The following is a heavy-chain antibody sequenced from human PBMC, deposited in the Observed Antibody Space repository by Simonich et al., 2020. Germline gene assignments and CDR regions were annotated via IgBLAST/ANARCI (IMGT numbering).Heavy chain of an antibody. CDR1: GFTFSSYS. J-gene: IGHJ4*02. V-gene: IGHV3-21*01. Sequence: EVQLVESGGGLVKPGGSLRLSCAASGFTFSSYSMTWVRQAPGKGLEWGSTISSSSSYIYYADSVKGRFTISRDNAKNSLYLQMNSLRAEDTAVYYCARARGDSSSWYFDYWGQGTLVTVSS. D-gene: IGHD6-13*01. CDR2: ISSSSSYI. CDR3: ARARGDSSSWYFDY.